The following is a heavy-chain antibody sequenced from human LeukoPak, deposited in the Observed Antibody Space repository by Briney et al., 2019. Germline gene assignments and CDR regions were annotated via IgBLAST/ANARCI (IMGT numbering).Heavy chain of an antibody. CDR3: ARAHMTTVPMDV. Sequence: PSETLSLTCTVSGDSIRSYYWSWIRQSPGKGLEWIGYIYYSGSTYYNPSLKSRVTISVDTSKNQFSLKLSSVTAADTAVYYCARAHMTTVPMDVWGQGTTVTVSS. J-gene: IGHJ6*02. D-gene: IGHD4-17*01. CDR1: GDSIRSYY. CDR2: IYYSGST. V-gene: IGHV4-59*08.